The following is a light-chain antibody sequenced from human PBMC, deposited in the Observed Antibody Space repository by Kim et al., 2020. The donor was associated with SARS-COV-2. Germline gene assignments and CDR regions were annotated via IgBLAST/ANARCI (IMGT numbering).Light chain of an antibody. V-gene: IGLV6-57*03. Sequence: GEKVTIPCTRSSGSSASNYVQWYQQRPGSAPTTVIYEDNQRPSGVPDRFSGSIDSSSNSASLTISGLKTEDEADYYCQSYDSSNVVFGGGTQLTVL. CDR1: SGSSASNY. CDR3: QSYDSSNVV. CDR2: EDN. J-gene: IGLJ2*01.